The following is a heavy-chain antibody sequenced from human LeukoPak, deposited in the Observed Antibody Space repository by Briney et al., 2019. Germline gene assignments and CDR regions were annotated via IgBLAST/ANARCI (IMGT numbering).Heavy chain of an antibody. CDR3: ARVPLYSSSWGTHFDY. J-gene: IGHJ4*02. V-gene: IGHV4-59*01. CDR2: IYYSGST. D-gene: IGHD6-13*01. CDR1: GGSISSYY. Sequence: SETLSLTCTVSGGSISSYYWSWIRQPPGKGLEWIGYIYYSGSTNYNPSLKSRVTISVDTSKNQFSLKLSSVTAADTAVYYCARVPLYSSSWGTHFDYWGQGTLVTVSS.